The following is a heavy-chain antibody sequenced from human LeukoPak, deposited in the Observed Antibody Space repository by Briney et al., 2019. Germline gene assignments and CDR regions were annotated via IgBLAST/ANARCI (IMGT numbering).Heavy chain of an antibody. J-gene: IGHJ4*02. D-gene: IGHD5-18*01. V-gene: IGHV3-21*01. CDR1: GFTFSSYS. CDR2: ISSSSSYI. Sequence: GGSLRLSCAASGFTFSSYSMNWVRQAPGKGLEWVSSISSSSSYIYYADSVKGRFTISRDNAKNSLYLQMNSLRAEDTAVYYCARDGLIQLWSFDYWGQGTLVTVSS. CDR3: ARDGLIQLWSFDY.